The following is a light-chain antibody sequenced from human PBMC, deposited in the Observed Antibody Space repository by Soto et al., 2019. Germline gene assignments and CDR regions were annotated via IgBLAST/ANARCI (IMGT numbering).Light chain of an antibody. CDR1: QSISKY. CDR2: AAS. V-gene: IGKV1-27*01. CDR3: QKYNGALWT. J-gene: IGKJ1*01. Sequence: DKQMTLAPSTLPTSHRDKVIITCRASQSISKYLTWYQQKAGKAPKLLIYAASTLQTGVPSRFSGSGSGTDFSLTISSLQPEDVATYFCQKYNGALWTFGQGTKVDI.